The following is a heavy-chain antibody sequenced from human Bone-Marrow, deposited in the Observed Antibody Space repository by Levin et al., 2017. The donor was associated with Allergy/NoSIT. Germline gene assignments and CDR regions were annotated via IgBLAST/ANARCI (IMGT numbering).Heavy chain of an antibody. V-gene: IGHV1-8*01. J-gene: IGHJ5*02. CDR1: GYTFTSYD. D-gene: IGHD2-2*01. Sequence: GESLKISCKASGYTFTSYDINWVRQATGQGLEWMGWMNPNSGNTGYAQKFQGRVTMTRNTSISTAYMELSSLRSEDTAVYYCARARGYCSSTSCYRRFDPWGQGTLVTVSS. CDR3: ARARGYCSSTSCYRRFDP. CDR2: MNPNSGNT.